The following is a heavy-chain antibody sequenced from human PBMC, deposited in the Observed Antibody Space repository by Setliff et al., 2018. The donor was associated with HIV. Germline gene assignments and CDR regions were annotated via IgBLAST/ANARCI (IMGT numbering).Heavy chain of an antibody. CDR1: GGSISSNY. V-gene: IGHV4-4*08. CDR3: ARITRSYGDYGYFYYMDV. D-gene: IGHD4-17*01. CDR2: IYARGST. Sequence: KTSETLSLTCSVSGGSISSNYWSWIRQSPGKGLEWIAYIYARGSTNYIPSLKSRVTISLNTSKNQFSLKLSSVTAADTAVYYCARITRSYGDYGYFYYMDVWGKGTTVTVSS. J-gene: IGHJ6*03.